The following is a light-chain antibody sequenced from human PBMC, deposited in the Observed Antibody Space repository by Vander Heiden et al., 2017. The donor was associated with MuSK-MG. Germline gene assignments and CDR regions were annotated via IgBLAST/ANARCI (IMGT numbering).Light chain of an antibody. CDR1: SSDVGGYNY. CDR2: DAT. Sequence: QSALTQPASVSGSPGQSITISCTGTSSDVGGYNYVSWYQQHPGEAPKLMIYDATVRPSGVSNRFSGSKSGNTASLTISGLQAEDEADYYCSSYTSSNTLVLFGGGTKLTVL. V-gene: IGLV2-14*03. CDR3: SSYTSSNTLVL. J-gene: IGLJ3*02.